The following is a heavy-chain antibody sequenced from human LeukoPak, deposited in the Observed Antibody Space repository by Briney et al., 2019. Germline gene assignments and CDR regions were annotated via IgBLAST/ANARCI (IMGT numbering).Heavy chain of an antibody. J-gene: IGHJ3*02. D-gene: IGHD1-20*01. CDR1: GFTFSSYW. Sequence: GGSLRLSCAASGFTFSSYWMSWVRQAPGKGLEWVSVIYSGGSTYYADSVKGRFTISRDNSKNTLYLQMNSLRAEDTAVYYCARDGYPWSAFDIWGQGTMVTVSS. V-gene: IGHV3-66*01. CDR2: IYSGGST. CDR3: ARDGYPWSAFDI.